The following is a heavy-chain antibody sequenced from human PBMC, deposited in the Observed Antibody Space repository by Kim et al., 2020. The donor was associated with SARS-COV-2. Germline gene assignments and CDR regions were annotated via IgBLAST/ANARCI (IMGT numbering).Heavy chain of an antibody. J-gene: IGHJ4*02. Sequence: GGSLRLSCAASGFPLRNYDINWVRQAPGKGLEWVAHMSADGSTNYADSVKGRFTLSRDNSKNTLYLQMNSLRAEDTAVYYCEKGAGDWGQGTLVTVSS. V-gene: IGHV3-23*01. CDR3: EKGAGD. CDR1: GFPLRNYD. CDR2: MSADGST.